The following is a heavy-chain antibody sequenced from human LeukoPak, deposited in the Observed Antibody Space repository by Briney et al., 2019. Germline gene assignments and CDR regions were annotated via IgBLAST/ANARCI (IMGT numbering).Heavy chain of an antibody. D-gene: IGHD2-15*01. CDR2: ISYDGSNK. V-gene: IGHV3-30-3*02. CDR1: GFTFSGYP. J-gene: IGHJ4*02. CDR3: AKSVVCSGGSCYYFDY. Sequence: PGGSLRLSCAASGFTFSGYPIHWVRQAPGKGLEWVAVISYDGSNKSYADSVKGRFTISRDNTKNTLYLQMNSLRAEDTAVYYCAKSVVCSGGSCYYFDYWGQGTLVTVSS.